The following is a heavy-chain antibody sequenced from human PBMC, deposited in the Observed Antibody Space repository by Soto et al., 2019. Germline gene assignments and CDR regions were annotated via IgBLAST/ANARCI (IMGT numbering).Heavy chain of an antibody. CDR1: DGSISGLY. V-gene: IGHV4-59*08. CDR3: ARLRNPYFMDA. CDR2: IYSSGTT. D-gene: IGHD1-1*01. Sequence: QVQLQESGPGLVKHSKTLSLTCSVSDGSISGLYWTWVRQPRGKGLEWIGWIYSSGTTNYNPSLKSRVTISVDTSKNQFSLKLNSVTAADTAIYYCARLRNPYFMDAWGKGTTVTVSS. J-gene: IGHJ6*03.